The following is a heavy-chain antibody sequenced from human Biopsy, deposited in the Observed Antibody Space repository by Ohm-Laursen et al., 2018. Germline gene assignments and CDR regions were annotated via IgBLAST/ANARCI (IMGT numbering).Heavy chain of an antibody. V-gene: IGHV1-69*01. D-gene: IGHD1-26*01. CDR1: GGTFINCA. J-gene: IGHJ4*02. Sequence: GSSVKVSCKASGGTFINCAISWVRQAPGQGLEWMGGIIPMFGTANYAQMFQGRVTISADESTSTSYMELSSLTTEDTAIYYCARGPHSGSHSCFDYWGRGTLVTVSS. CDR2: IIPMFGTA. CDR3: ARGPHSGSHSCFDY.